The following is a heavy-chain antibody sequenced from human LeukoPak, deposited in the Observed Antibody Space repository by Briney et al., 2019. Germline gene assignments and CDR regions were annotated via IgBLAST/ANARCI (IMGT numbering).Heavy chain of an antibody. CDR2: ISSSSYI. V-gene: IGHV3-21*01. J-gene: IGHJ4*02. CDR1: GFTSSSYS. D-gene: IGHD3-3*01. Sequence: GGSLRLSCAASGFTSSSYSMNWVRQAPGKGLEWVSSISSSSYIYYADSVKGRFTISRDNAKNSLYLQMNSLRAEDTAVYYCARVVYDFWSGYSDYWGQGTLVTVSS. CDR3: ARVVYDFWSGYSDY.